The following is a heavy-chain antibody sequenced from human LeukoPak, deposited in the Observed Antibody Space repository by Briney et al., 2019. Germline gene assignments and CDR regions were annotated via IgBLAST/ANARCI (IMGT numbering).Heavy chain of an antibody. CDR1: GGSFSGYY. J-gene: IGHJ6*02. D-gene: IGHD4-17*01. Sequence: SETLSLTCAVYGGSFSGYYWSWIRQPPGKGLEWIGEINHSGSTNYNPSLKSRVTISVDTSKNQFSLKLSSVTAADTAVHYCARSVRDQDNDYGDLYGMDVWGQGTTVTVSS. CDR2: INHSGST. CDR3: ARSVRDQDNDYGDLYGMDV. V-gene: IGHV4-34*01.